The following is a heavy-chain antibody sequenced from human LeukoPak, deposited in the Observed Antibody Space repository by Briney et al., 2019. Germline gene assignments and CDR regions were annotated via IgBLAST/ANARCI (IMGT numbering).Heavy chain of an antibody. CDR2: IYYSGCT. CDR1: GGFISRYY. Sequence: PSHSLSLICSVSGGFISRYYWIWIRQPPTKGLECMGYIYYSGCTNYNPSLKSRVTISLDPSQDQLPLRLSSVTAADTAVYYCARDRPRSSGWYYAFDIWGQGTTVTVSS. V-gene: IGHV4-59*01. J-gene: IGHJ3*02. D-gene: IGHD6-19*01. CDR3: ARDRPRSSGWYYAFDI.